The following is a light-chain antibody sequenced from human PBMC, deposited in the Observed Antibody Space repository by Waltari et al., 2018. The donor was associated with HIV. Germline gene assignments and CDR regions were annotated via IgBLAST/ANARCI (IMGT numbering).Light chain of an antibody. CDR2: TTS. Sequence: ALRMTQSPSSFSASVGDRVTITCRASQGITTSLAWYQQQPGGAPRLLTHTTSTLESGVPSRFSGSGSGTEFTLTISCLQSEDVATYYCHQYHDFPFTFGPGTKVDIK. V-gene: IGKV1-8*01. J-gene: IGKJ3*01. CDR1: QGITTS. CDR3: HQYHDFPFT.